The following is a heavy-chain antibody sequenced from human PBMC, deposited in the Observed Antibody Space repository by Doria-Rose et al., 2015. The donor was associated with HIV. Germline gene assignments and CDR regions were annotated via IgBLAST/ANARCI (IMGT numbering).Heavy chain of an antibody. CDR1: GFIFSSYD. V-gene: IGHV3-30*18. CDR3: ANEPRGSQYYFDY. J-gene: IGHJ4*02. D-gene: IGHD1-26*01. CDR2: ISYDGSNN. Sequence: QVQLVQSGGGVVQPGGSLRLSCAASGFIFSSYDMHWVRQAPGKGLEWVAVISYDGSNNYYADSVKGRFTISRDNSKNTLYLKMNTLRVDDTAVYHCANEPRGSQYYFDYWGQGTLVTVSS.